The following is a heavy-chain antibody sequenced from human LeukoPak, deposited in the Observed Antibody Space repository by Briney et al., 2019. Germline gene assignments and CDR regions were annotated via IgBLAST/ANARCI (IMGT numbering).Heavy chain of an antibody. V-gene: IGHV4-34*01. CDR1: GGSFSGYY. J-gene: IGHJ6*02. CDR2: INHSGST. D-gene: IGHD6-19*01. Sequence: PSETLSLTCAVYGGSFSGYYWSWIRQPPGKGLEWIGEINHSGSTNYNPSLKSRVTISVDTSKNQFSLKLSSVTAADTAVYYCARGATVRGWYVGHLYYYYGMDVWGQGTTVTVSS. CDR3: ARGATVRGWYVGHLYYYYGMDV.